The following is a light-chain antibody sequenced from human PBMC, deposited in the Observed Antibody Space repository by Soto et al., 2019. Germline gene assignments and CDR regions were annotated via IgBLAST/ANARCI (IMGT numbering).Light chain of an antibody. CDR1: QSVSSN. V-gene: IGKV3-15*01. Sequence: EIVMTQSPATLSVSPGERATLSCRASQSVSSNLAWYQQKPGQAPRLLIYGASTRATGIPARFSGSGSGTDFTLTISSLGPEDFAVYYCQQRSNWPRTFGQGTKVDIK. J-gene: IGKJ1*01. CDR3: QQRSNWPRT. CDR2: GAS.